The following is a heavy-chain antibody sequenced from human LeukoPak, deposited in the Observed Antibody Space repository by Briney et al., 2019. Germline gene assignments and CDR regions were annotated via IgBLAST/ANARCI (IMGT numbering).Heavy chain of an antibody. CDR1: GFTFSNYW. J-gene: IGHJ4*02. CDR3: ASFGINWSSFY. Sequence: PGGSLRLSCAASGFTFSNYWMHWVRQAPGKGLVWVSHVNTDGSYTTYADSVKGRFTVSRDNAKNTMYLQMNSLRAEDTAVYYCASFGINWSSFYWGQGTLVTVSS. D-gene: IGHD1-1*01. CDR2: VNTDGSYT. V-gene: IGHV3-74*03.